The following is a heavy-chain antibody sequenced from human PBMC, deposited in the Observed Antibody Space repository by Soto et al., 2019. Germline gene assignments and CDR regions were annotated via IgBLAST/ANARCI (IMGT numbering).Heavy chain of an antibody. CDR3: AKDRCSGGSCKTNYYYGMDV. D-gene: IGHD2-15*01. CDR1: GFTFNRPA. V-gene: IGHV3-23*01. J-gene: IGHJ6*02. Sequence: HPGGSMRLSCAASGFTFNRPAMSWVRQAPGKGLEWVSAISGSGGSTYYADSVKGRFTISRDNSKNTLYLQMNSLRAEDTAVYYCAKDRCSGGSCKTNYYYGMDVWGQGTTVTVSS. CDR2: ISGSGGST.